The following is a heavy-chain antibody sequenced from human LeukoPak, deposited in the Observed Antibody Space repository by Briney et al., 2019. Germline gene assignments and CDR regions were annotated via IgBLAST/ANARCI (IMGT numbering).Heavy chain of an antibody. CDR3: ARDQTTPYSCGWLAY. D-gene: IGHD6-19*01. J-gene: IGHJ4*02. CDR2: IYYSGRT. V-gene: IGHV4-59*01. Sequence: SETLSLTCTVSGGSISSYYWSWNRQPPGKGLEWIGYIYYSGRTNYNPSLESRVTISIDTSKQHFSLKLSSVTAADTALYYCARDQTTPYSCGWLAYCGQGTLVTVSS. CDR1: GGSISSYY.